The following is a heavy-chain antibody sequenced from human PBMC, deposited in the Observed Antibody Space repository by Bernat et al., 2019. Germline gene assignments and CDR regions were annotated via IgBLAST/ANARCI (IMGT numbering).Heavy chain of an antibody. CDR2: IIPIFGIA. CDR3: ASINPEDQVYHAHFDY. J-gene: IGHJ4*02. CDR1: GGTFSSYT. V-gene: IGHV1-69*01. D-gene: IGHD1-14*01. Sequence: QVQLVQSGAEVKKPGSSVKVSCKASGGTFSSYTISWVRQAPGQGLEWMGGIIPIFGIANYAQKFQGRVTITADESTSTAYMELSSLRSEDTAVYYCASINPEDQVYHAHFDYWGQGTLVTVSS.